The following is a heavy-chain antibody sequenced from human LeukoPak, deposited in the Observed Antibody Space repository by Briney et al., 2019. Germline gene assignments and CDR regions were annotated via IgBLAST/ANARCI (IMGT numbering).Heavy chain of an antibody. Sequence: GGSLRLSCAASGFTFGSYSMNWVRQAPGKGLEWVSYISSSSSTIYYADSVKGRSTISRDNAKNSLYLQMNSLRAEDTAVYYCARGYCSSTSCYWYFDLWGRGTLVTVSS. D-gene: IGHD2-2*01. V-gene: IGHV3-48*04. CDR3: ARGYCSSTSCYWYFDL. CDR2: ISSSSSTI. J-gene: IGHJ2*01. CDR1: GFTFGSYS.